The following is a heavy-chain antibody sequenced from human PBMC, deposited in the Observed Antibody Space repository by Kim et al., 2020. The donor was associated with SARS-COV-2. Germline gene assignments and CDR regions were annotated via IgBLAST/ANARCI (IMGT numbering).Heavy chain of an antibody. CDR2: T. V-gene: IGHV4-39*07. Sequence: TYYNTSHKRRVTISVDTSKNQFSLKVSSVTAADTAVYYCARDNGWYAFDMWGQGTMVTVSS. D-gene: IGHD6-19*01. J-gene: IGHJ3*02. CDR3: ARDNGWYAFDM.